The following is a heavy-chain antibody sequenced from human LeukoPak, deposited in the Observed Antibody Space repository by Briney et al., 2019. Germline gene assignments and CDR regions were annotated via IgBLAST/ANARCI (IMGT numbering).Heavy chain of an antibody. Sequence: SGGSLRLSCAASGFTFSSYAMSWVRQAPGKGLEWVSAISGSGGSTYYADSVKGRFTISRDNAKNSLYLQMNSLRAEDTAVYYCARPRGVVPAAISHGGMDVWGQGTTVTVSS. D-gene: IGHD2-2*01. CDR1: GFTFSSYA. CDR2: ISGSGGST. V-gene: IGHV3-23*01. J-gene: IGHJ6*02. CDR3: ARPRGVVPAAISHGGMDV.